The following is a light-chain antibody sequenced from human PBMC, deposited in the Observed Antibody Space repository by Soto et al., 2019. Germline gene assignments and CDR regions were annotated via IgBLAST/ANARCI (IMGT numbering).Light chain of an antibody. J-gene: IGKJ3*01. CDR2: GAS. Sequence: EIVLTQSPGTLSLSPGERATLSCRASQSINSRYLAWYQQKPGQAPRLLIYGASSRATGIPDRFSGSGSGTDVTITISILEPEDFAVYYCQQFGSSPGFTFGPGTKVDIK. V-gene: IGKV3-20*01. CDR1: QSINSRY. CDR3: QQFGSSPGFT.